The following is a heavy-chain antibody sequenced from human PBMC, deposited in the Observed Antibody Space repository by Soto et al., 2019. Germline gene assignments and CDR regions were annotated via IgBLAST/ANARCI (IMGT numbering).Heavy chain of an antibody. Sequence: SSETLSLTCTVSGGSISSYYWSWIRQPPGKGLEWIGYIYYSGSTNYNPSLKSRVTISVDTSKNQFSLKLSSVTAADTAVYYCARVTQFNVPEAALKYFDYWGQGTLVTVSS. CDR3: ARVTQFNVPEAALKYFDY. J-gene: IGHJ4*02. V-gene: IGHV4-59*01. CDR1: GGSISSYY. D-gene: IGHD6-6*01. CDR2: IYYSGST.